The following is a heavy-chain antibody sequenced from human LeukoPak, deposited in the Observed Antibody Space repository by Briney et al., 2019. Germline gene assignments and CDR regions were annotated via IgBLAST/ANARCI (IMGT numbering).Heavy chain of an antibody. Sequence: GGSLRLSCAASGFTFSDYYMTWIRQAPGKGLEWLTYISTSSSDTRYADSVKGRFTISRDNAKNSLYLQMNSLRAEETALYYCASLVRQFTGAFDIWGQGTMVTVSS. CDR2: ISTSSSDT. D-gene: IGHD3-10*01. CDR1: GFTFSDYY. J-gene: IGHJ3*02. V-gene: IGHV3-11*03. CDR3: ASLVRQFTGAFDI.